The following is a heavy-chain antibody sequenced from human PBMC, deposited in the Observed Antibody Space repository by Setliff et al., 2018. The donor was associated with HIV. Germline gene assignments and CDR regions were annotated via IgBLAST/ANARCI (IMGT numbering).Heavy chain of an antibody. D-gene: IGHD6-6*01. CDR1: GFTFSSYW. Sequence: GGSLRLSCAASGFTFSSYWMHWVRQAPGKGLVWVSRINSDGSSTSYADSVKGRFTISRDNAKNTLYLQMNSLRAEDTAVYYCARDQEYGLYDYYYMDVWGKGTTVTVSS. J-gene: IGHJ6*03. V-gene: IGHV3-74*01. CDR2: INSDGSST. CDR3: ARDQEYGLYDYYYMDV.